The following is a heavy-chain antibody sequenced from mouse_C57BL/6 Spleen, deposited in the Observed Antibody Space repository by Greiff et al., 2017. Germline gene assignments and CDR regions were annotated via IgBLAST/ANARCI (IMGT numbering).Heavy chain of an antibody. CDR1: GYTFTDHI. CDR2: IYPVSGET. CDR3: ARLDYSNVFGY. D-gene: IGHD2-5*01. V-gene: IGHV1-11*01. Sequence: SGAELASPGASVTLSCKASGYTFTDHIMNWVKKRPGQGLEWIGRIYPVSGETNYNPKFMGKATFSVDRSSSTVYMVLNSLTSEDSAVDYCARLDYSNVFGYWGQGTTRTVSS. J-gene: IGHJ2*01.